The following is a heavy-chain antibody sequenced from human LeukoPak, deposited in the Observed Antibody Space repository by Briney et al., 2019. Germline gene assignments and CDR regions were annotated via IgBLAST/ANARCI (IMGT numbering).Heavy chain of an antibody. CDR1: GFTFSSYS. CDR3: MTSSSHGYYYYYMDV. Sequence: KTGGSLRLSCAASGFTFSSYSMNWVRQAPGKGLEWVSSISSSSSYICYADSVKGRFTISRDNAKNSLYLQMNSLRAEDTAVYYCMTSSSHGYYYYYMDVWGKGTTVTVSS. CDR2: ISSSSSYI. V-gene: IGHV3-21*01. J-gene: IGHJ6*03. D-gene: IGHD6-6*01.